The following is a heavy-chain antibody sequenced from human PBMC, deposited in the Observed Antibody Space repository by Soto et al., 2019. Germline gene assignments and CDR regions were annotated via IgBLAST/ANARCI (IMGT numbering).Heavy chain of an antibody. J-gene: IGHJ3*02. Sequence: GGSLRLSCAASGFTFSSYSMNWVRQAPGKGLEWVSYISSSSSTIYYADSVKGRFTISRDNAKNSLYLQMNSLRDEDTAVYYCARDLGDRHYYDSSGYYYVPFDIWGQGTMVTVSS. CDR1: GFTFSSYS. D-gene: IGHD3-22*01. CDR3: ARDLGDRHYYDSSGYYYVPFDI. CDR2: ISSSSSTI. V-gene: IGHV3-48*02.